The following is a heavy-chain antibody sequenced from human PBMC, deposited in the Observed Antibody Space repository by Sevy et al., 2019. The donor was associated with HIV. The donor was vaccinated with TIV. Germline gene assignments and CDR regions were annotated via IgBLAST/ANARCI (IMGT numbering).Heavy chain of an antibody. CDR3: ARDDYYDIVTGHYAMDV. Sequence: SETLSLTCSVSGASVSTGNDYWSWVRQPPGKGLEWIGFVYYFGTTNYNPSLKSRVTISLDTSKNQFSLKLSSVTAADTAVYYCARDDYYDIVTGHYAMDVWGQGTTVTVSS. J-gene: IGHJ6*02. V-gene: IGHV4-61*01. D-gene: IGHD3-9*01. CDR1: GASVSTGNDY. CDR2: VYYFGTT.